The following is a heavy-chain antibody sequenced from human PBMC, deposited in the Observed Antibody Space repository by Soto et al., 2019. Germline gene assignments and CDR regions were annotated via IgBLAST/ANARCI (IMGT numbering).Heavy chain of an antibody. Sequence: QVHLQQWGAGLLKPSETLSLTCSVNGGSFGDNYWSWIRQTPGKGLEWIGEINHRATTNYTSSLKSRVSISIDTSQNAFSLRLTSVAAADTAVYYCARGRTVVRGVIMRRYFDSWGQGTLVSVSS. J-gene: IGHJ4*02. CDR1: GGSFGDNY. CDR3: ARGRTVVRGVIMRRYFDS. CDR2: INHRATT. D-gene: IGHD3-10*01. V-gene: IGHV4-34*01.